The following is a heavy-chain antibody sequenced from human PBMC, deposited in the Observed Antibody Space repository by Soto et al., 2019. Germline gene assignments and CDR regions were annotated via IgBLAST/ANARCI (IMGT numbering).Heavy chain of an antibody. CDR1: GGTFSSYA. Sequence: ASVKVSCKASGGTFSSYAISWVRQAPGQGLEWMGGIIPIFGTANYAQKFQGRVTITADESTSTAYMELSSLRSEDTAVYYCARDPQSRFWSGYYFNLWGQGTLVTVSS. J-gene: IGHJ5*02. D-gene: IGHD3-3*01. CDR3: ARDPQSRFWSGYYFNL. CDR2: IIPIFGTA. V-gene: IGHV1-69*13.